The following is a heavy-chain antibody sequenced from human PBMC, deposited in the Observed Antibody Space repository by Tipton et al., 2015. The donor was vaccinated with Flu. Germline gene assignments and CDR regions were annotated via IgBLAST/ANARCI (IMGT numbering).Heavy chain of an antibody. V-gene: IGHV4-39*07. CDR3: ASSYWIRGVTQVDY. Sequence: TLSLTCTVSGGSITSSSFHWGWIRQPPGKGLEWIGAIHYSGTTYYNPSLKSRVTMSVDTSKNQFSLKLRSVTAADTAVYYCASSYWIRGVTQVDYWGQGTLVTVSS. J-gene: IGHJ4*02. CDR2: IHYSGTT. CDR1: GGSITSSSFH. D-gene: IGHD3-10*01.